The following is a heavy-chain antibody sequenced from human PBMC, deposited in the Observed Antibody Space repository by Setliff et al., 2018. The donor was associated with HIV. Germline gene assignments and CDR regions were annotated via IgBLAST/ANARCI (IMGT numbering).Heavy chain of an antibody. CDR2: ISNSGGST. Sequence: PGGSLRLSCAASGFTFSSYAMSWVRQAPGKGLEWVSAISNSGGSTYYADSVKGRFTISRDNSKNTLYLQMNSLRAEDTAVYYCAKDRQRLVLGGHFDYWGQGTLVTVSS. J-gene: IGHJ4*02. V-gene: IGHV3-23*01. CDR3: AKDRQRLVLGGHFDY. D-gene: IGHD6-13*01. CDR1: GFTFSSYA.